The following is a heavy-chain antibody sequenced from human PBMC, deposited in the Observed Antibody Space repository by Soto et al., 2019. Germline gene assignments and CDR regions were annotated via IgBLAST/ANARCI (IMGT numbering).Heavy chain of an antibody. CDR1: GFTFSSYA. Sequence: QVQLVESGGGVVQPGRSLRLSCAASGFTFSSYAMHWVRQAPGKGLEWVAVISYDGSNKYYADSVKGRFTISRDNSKNTLYLQMNSLRAEDTAVYYCARQNDYGALDYWGQGTLVTVSS. CDR2: ISYDGSNK. V-gene: IGHV3-30-3*01. CDR3: ARQNDYGALDY. J-gene: IGHJ4*02. D-gene: IGHD4-17*01.